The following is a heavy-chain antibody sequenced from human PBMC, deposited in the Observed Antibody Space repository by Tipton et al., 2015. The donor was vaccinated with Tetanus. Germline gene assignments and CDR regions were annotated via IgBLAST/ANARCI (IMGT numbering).Heavy chain of an antibody. J-gene: IGHJ3*01. V-gene: IGHV3-53*01. CDR3: ARDSSFGGVVVSDAFDF. D-gene: IGHD3-16*02. Sequence: SLRLSCAASGFSVSNNYLSWVRQAPGKGLEWVSIIYSDGSTYYADSVKGRFTISRDNSKNTLYLQLNSLRAEDTAVYYCARDSSFGGVVVSDAFDFWGQGTMVTVSS. CDR1: GFSVSNNY. CDR2: IYSDGST.